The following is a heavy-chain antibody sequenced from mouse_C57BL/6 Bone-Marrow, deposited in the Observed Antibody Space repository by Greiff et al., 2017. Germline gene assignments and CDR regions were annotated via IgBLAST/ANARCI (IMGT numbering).Heavy chain of an antibody. Sequence: EVQLQESGAELVRPGASVKLSCTASGFNIKDDYMHWVKQRPEHGLEWIGWIDPENGDTEYASKFQGKATITADTSSNTAYLQLSSLTSEDTAVXYGTDPFYYYGSSQFAYWGQGTLVTVSA. V-gene: IGHV14-4*01. D-gene: IGHD1-1*01. CDR1: GFNIKDDY. CDR2: IDPENGDT. J-gene: IGHJ3*01. CDR3: TDPFYYYGSSQFAY.